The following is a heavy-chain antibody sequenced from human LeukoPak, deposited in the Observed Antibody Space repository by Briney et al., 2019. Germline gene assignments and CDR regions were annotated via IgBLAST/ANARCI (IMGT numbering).Heavy chain of an antibody. J-gene: IGHJ5*02. V-gene: IGHV3-11*04. D-gene: IGHD3-3*01. CDR3: ARDLGYDFWSGYLFPSRGNWFDP. Sequence: PGGSLRLSCAASGFTFSDYYMSWIRQAPGKGLEWVSYISCSCSTILYADSVKRRFTISRDNAKNSLYLQMNSLRAEDTAVYYCARDLGYDFWSGYLFPSRGNWFDPWGQGTLVTVSS. CDR2: ISCSCSTI. CDR1: GFTFSDYY.